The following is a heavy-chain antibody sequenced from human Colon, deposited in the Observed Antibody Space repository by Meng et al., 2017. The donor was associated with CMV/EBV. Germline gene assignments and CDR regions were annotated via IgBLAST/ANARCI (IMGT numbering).Heavy chain of an antibody. V-gene: IGHV4-61*07. CDR1: GGSVSRGSYY. CDR2: SYYSVST. Sequence: GGSVSRGSYYWSWIRQPPGKRLEWIGYSYYSVSTNYNPSLKSRVTISVDTSKNQFSLKLSSVTAADTAVYYCARLDLAVAGTSADYWGQGTLVTVSS. D-gene: IGHD6-19*01. CDR3: ARLDLAVAGTSADY. J-gene: IGHJ4*02.